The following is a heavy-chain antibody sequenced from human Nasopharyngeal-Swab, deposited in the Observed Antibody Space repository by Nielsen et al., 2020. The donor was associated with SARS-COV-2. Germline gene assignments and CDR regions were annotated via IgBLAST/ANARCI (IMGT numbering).Heavy chain of an antibody. CDR2: INTNTGHP. V-gene: IGHV7-4-1*02. CDR3: ARAGRGSSSWYVMDYYYGMDV. Sequence: WVRQAPGQGLEWMGWINTNTGHPTYAQGFTGRFVFSWDTSVSTAYLQISSLKAEDTAVYNCARAGRGSSSWYVMDYYYGMDVWGQGTTVTVSS. J-gene: IGHJ6*02. D-gene: IGHD6-13*01.